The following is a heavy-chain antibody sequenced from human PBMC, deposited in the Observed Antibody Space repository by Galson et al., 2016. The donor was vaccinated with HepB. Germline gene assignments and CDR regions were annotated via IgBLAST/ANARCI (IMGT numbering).Heavy chain of an antibody. D-gene: IGHD6-19*01. CDR2: SRNKANSYTT. CDR3: ARRTSSSGWYWVD. CDR1: GFTFSDHY. Sequence: SLRLSCAASGFTFSDHYMDWVRQAPGKGLEWVGRSRNKANSYTTEYAASVKGRFTISRDDSKNSLYLQMNSLITEDTAVYYCARRTSSSGWYWVDWGQGTLVTVSS. V-gene: IGHV3-72*01. J-gene: IGHJ4*02.